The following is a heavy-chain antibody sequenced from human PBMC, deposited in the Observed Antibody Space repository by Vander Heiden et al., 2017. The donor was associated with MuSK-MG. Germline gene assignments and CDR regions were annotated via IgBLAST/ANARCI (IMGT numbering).Heavy chain of an antibody. CDR3: AKSNNWNYAEC. V-gene: IGHV3-23*01. CDR2: INGNGRNT. Sequence: QLLASGGGLVQPGGSLRLSCAASGSPFSTYAMGWVRQAPGKGLQWVSSINGNGRNTYYADSVKGRFTISRDNSKNTLYLQMNSLRAEDMAVYYCAKSNNWNYAECWGQGTLVTVSS. CDR1: GSPFSTYA. D-gene: IGHD1-1*01. J-gene: IGHJ4*02.